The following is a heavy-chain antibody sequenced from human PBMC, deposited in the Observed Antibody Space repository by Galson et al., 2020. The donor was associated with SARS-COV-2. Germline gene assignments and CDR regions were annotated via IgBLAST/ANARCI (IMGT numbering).Heavy chain of an antibody. V-gene: IGHV3-23*01. J-gene: IGHJ4*02. CDR1: GFTFRNYA. CDR2: ISASGGVT. CDR3: AREALGTSYLDLDY. Sequence: GESLKISCAASGFTFRNYAMTWVRQAPGKGLEWVSTISASGGVTYYADSVKGRFTISRDNSKNTLYLQMNSLRAEDTAIYYCAREALGTSYLDLDYWGQGARVTVSS. D-gene: IGHD1-26*01.